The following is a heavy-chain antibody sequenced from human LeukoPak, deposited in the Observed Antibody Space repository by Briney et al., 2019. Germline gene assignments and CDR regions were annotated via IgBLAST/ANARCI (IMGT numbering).Heavy chain of an antibody. CDR1: GGTFSSYA. V-gene: IGHV1-69*06. Sequence: ASVKVSCKASGGTFSSYAISWVRQAPGQGLEWMGGIIPIFGTANYAQKFQGRVTITADKSTNTAYMELSSLRSEDTAVYYCARGATVTTVDYWGQGTLVTVSS. D-gene: IGHD4-17*01. CDR2: IIPIFGTA. J-gene: IGHJ4*02. CDR3: ARGATVTTVDY.